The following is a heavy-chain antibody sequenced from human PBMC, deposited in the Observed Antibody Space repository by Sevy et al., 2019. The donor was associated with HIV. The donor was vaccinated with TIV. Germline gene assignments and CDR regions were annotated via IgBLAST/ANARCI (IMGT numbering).Heavy chain of an antibody. CDR2: IWYDGSNK. Sequence: GGSLILSCAASGFTFSSYGMHWVRQAPGKGLEWVAVIWYDGSNKYYADSVKGRFTISRDNSKNTLYLQMNSLRAEDTAVYYCAAGGPGVSAYYYGSGSYYPPYYYYGMDVWGQGTTVTVSS. CDR3: AAGGPGVSAYYYGSGSYYPPYYYYGMDV. V-gene: IGHV3-33*01. D-gene: IGHD3-10*01. J-gene: IGHJ6*02. CDR1: GFTFSSYG.